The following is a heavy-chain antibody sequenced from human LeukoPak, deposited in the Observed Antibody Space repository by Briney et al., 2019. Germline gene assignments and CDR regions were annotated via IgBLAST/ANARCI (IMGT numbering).Heavy chain of an antibody. CDR3: ARAGGRSWFDP. J-gene: IGHJ5*02. CDR1: GYSFNDKY. V-gene: IGHV1-2*02. Sequence: ASVKVSCKASGYSFNDKYLHWVRQAPGQGLEWMGRINPNSGGTNYAQKFQGRVTMTTDTSMSTAYMELSRLTSDDTAVYYCARAGGRSWFDPWGQGTLVTVSS. CDR2: INPNSGGT.